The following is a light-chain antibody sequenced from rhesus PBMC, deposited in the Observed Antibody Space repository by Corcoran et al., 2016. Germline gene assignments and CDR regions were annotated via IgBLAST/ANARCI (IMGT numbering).Light chain of an antibody. J-gene: IGKJ3*01. CDR2: KAS. V-gene: IGKV1-22*01. CDR1: QGISSW. Sequence: DIQMTQSPSSLSASVGDTVTITCRASQGISSWLAWYQQKPGKAPKLLIYKASSLQSGVPARFRGSGSGTDLTLTISSLQSEEFATYYCQQYSSRPFTFGPGTKLDIK. CDR3: QQYSSRPFT.